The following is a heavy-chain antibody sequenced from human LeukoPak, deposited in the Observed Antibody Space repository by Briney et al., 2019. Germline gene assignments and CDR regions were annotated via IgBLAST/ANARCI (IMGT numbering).Heavy chain of an antibody. J-gene: IGHJ6*02. CDR3: AKSRGAGPYYYGMDV. CDR1: GYTFTNYA. V-gene: IGHV1-3*01. CDR2: INAGNGNT. D-gene: IGHD3-10*01. Sequence: ASVKVSCKTSGYTFTNYAIHWVRQAPGQRLEWMGWINAGNGNTKYSQKFQGRVSITRDTSATTAYLDLSSLTSADTAVYYCAKSRGAGPYYYGMDVWGQGTTVTVSS.